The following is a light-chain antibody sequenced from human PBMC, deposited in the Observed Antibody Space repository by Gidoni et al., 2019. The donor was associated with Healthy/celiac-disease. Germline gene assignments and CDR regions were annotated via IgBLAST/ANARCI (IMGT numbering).Light chain of an antibody. CDR2: KVS. Sequence: DVVMTQSPLSLPVPLGQPASISCRSSQSLVYSDGNTYLNWLQQRPGQSPRRLIYKVSNRYSGVPERFIGSGSGTDFTLKSAGWRLRMLGFYYCMQGTHWPPEWTFGQGTKVEIK. CDR1: QSLVYSDGNTY. V-gene: IGKV2-30*01. CDR3: MQGTHWPPEWT. J-gene: IGKJ1*01.